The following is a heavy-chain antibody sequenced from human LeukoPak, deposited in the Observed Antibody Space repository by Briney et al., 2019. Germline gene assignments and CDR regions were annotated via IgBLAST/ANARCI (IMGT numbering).Heavy chain of an antibody. Sequence: PSETLSLTCTVSGGSISSSSYYWGWIRQPPGKGLEWIGSIYYSGSTYYNSSLKSRITISVDTSKNQFSLKLTSVTAADTAVYYCASTDSGYDLYFDYWGQGTLVTVSS. D-gene: IGHD5-12*01. CDR1: GGSISSSSYY. V-gene: IGHV4-39*07. CDR2: IYYSGST. J-gene: IGHJ4*02. CDR3: ASTDSGYDLYFDY.